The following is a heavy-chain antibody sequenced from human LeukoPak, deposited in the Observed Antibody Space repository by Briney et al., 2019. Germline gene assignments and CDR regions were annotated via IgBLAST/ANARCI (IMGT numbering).Heavy chain of an antibody. Sequence: SETLSLTCTVSGGSISGYYWSWTRQPPGKGLEWIGYIYYSGSTNYNPSLKSRVTISVDTSKNHFSLKLRSVTAADTAVYYCARVTGYMIEDYFDYWGQGTLLTVSS. CDR1: GGSISGYY. CDR3: ARVTGYMIEDYFDY. J-gene: IGHJ4*02. CDR2: IYYSGST. V-gene: IGHV4-59*01. D-gene: IGHD3-9*01.